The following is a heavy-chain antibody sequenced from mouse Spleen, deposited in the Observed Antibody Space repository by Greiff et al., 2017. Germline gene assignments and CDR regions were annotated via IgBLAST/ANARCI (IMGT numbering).Heavy chain of an antibody. CDR3: ARYGYYLLDY. J-gene: IGHJ2*01. CDR1: GYTFTSYW. Sequence: QVQLQQPGAELVMPGASVKLSCKASGYTFTSYWMHWVKQRPGQGLEWIGEIDPSDSYTNYNQKFKGKATLTVDKSSSTAYMQLSSLTSEDSAVYYCARYGYYLLDYWGQGTTLTVSS. D-gene: IGHD2-3*01. V-gene: IGHV1-69*01. CDR2: IDPSDSYT.